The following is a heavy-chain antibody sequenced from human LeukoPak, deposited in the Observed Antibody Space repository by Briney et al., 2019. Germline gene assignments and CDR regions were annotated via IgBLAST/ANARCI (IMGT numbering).Heavy chain of an antibody. Sequence: GGSLRLSCAASGFTFSSYSMNWVRQAPGKGLEWVSYISSSSYTKKYLDSVKGRFIISRDNAKNSLYLQMNSLRAEDTAVYYCARDRGIQLWLTDFDYWGQGTLVTVSS. CDR2: ISSSSYTK. V-gene: IGHV3-48*01. CDR1: GFTFSSYS. J-gene: IGHJ4*02. CDR3: ARDRGIQLWLTDFDY. D-gene: IGHD5-18*01.